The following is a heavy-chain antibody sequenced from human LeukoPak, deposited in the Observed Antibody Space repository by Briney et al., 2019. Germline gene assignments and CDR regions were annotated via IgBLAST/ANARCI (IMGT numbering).Heavy chain of an antibody. Sequence: SLKVSCTASGYTFTRYDSTWVRQAPGRGLEWMGWISTVNGDTNYAQNRQGSATMTTDTSTTTAYMEPMNLRSADAAVYYCARGIAPDQYWGQGTLVTVSS. CDR3: ARGIAPDQY. CDR2: ISTVNGDT. D-gene: IGHD2-2*01. CDR1: GYTFTRYD. J-gene: IGHJ4*02. V-gene: IGHV1-18*04.